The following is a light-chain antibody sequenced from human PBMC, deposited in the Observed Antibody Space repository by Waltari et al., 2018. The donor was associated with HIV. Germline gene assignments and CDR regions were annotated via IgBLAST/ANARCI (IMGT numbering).Light chain of an antibody. CDR3: AAYAGNNIVI. Sequence: QSALTQPPSASGSPGQSVTVSCTGTSSEIGYFNYVSWYQQHPGKAPKLLIYDVNKRPSGVPDRFSASKSGATASLTVSGLLAEDEADYYCAAYAGNNIVIFGGGTKVTV. CDR1: SSEIGYFNY. V-gene: IGLV2-8*01. J-gene: IGLJ2*01. CDR2: DVN.